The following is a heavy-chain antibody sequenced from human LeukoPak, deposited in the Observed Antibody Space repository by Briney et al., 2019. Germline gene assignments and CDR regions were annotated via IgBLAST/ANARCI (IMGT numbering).Heavy chain of an antibody. CDR1: GFTFSSYG. CDR2: IRYDGSNK. Sequence: PGGSLRLSCAASGFTFSSYGMHWVRQAPGKGLEWVAFIRYDGSNKYYADSVKGRFTISRDNSKNTLYLQMNSLRAEDTAVYYCAKDLNSGRQLVPLFDYWGQGTLVTVSS. CDR3: AKDLNSGRQLVPLFDY. D-gene: IGHD6-13*01. V-gene: IGHV3-30*02. J-gene: IGHJ4*02.